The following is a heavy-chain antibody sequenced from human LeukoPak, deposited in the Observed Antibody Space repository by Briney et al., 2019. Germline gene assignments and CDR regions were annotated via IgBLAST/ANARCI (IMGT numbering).Heavy chain of an antibody. CDR1: GFTFSSYS. CDR2: ISSSSSYI. V-gene: IGHV3-21*01. D-gene: IGHD1-26*01. CDR3: ARDRIRVSGSSKLNWFDP. J-gene: IGHJ5*02. Sequence: GGSLRLSCAVSGFTFSSYSMNWVRQAPGKGLEWVSSISSSSSYIYYADSVKGRFTISRDNAKNSLYLQMNSLRAEDTAVYYCARDRIRVSGSSKLNWFDPWGQGTLVTVSS.